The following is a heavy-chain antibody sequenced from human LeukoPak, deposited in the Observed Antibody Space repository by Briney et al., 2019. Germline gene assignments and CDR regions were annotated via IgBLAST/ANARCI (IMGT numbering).Heavy chain of an antibody. V-gene: IGHV4-31*03. D-gene: IGHD3-16*02. CDR3: ARTYYDYVWGSYRPWYFDY. CDR2: IYYSGST. J-gene: IGHJ4*02. CDR1: GGSISSGGYY. Sequence: SQTLSLTCTVSGGSISSGGYYWSWIRQHPGKGLEWIGYIYYSGSTYYNPSLKSRVTISVDTSKNQFSLKLSSVTAADTAVYYCARTYYDYVWGSYRPWYFDYWGQGTLVTVPS.